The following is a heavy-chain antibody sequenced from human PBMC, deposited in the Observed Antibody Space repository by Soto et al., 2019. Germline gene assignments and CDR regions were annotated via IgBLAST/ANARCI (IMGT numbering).Heavy chain of an antibody. D-gene: IGHD2-15*01. V-gene: IGHV1-8*01. CDR3: ARGRYCSGGSCYPRWWRH. J-gene: IGHJ1*01. CDR2: MNPNSGNT. Sequence: QVQLVQSGAEVKKPGASVKVSCKASGYTFTSYDINWVRQATGQGLEWMGWMNPNSGNTGYAQKFQGRGTMTRNTSISTAYMELSSLRSEDTAVYYCARGRYCSGGSCYPRWWRHWGQGTLVTVSS. CDR1: GYTFTSYD.